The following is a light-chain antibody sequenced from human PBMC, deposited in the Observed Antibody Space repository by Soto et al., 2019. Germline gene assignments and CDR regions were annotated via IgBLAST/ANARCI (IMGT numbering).Light chain of an antibody. CDR1: QSLVYSDGITY. J-gene: IGKJ2*01. V-gene: IGKV2-30*01. Sequence: DVVLTQSPLSLPVIVGQPASISCRSSQSLVYSDGITYLSWFHQRPGQSPRRLIYKVSNRDSGVPARFGGSGSVTDFTLKISRMEAEDVGAYYCMQGIDWPPYTFGQGTKLDIK. CDR2: KVS. CDR3: MQGIDWPPYT.